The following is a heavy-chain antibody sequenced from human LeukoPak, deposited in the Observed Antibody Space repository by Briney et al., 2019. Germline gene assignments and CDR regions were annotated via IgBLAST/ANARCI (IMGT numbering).Heavy chain of an antibody. CDR1: GYTFNKNY. V-gene: IGHV5-51*01. CDR2: IYPGDSDT. D-gene: IGHD4-17*01. CDR3: VRGNQKDGDYVRD. J-gene: IGHJ4*02. Sequence: GESLKISCNASGYTFNKNYIAWVRRVSGKGLEWIGIIYPGDSDTRYSPSFQGHVTISADESISTAFLQWSSVDATDSAMYYCVRGNQKDGDYVRDWGQGTLVTISS.